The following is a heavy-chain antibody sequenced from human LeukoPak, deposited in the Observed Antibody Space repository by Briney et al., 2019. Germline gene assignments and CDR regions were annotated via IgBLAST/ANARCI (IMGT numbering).Heavy chain of an antibody. Sequence: SETLSLTCTVSGGSISSNSYYWGWIRQPPGKGLEWIGSIYYSGSTYYNPSLKNRLTISVDTSKNQFSLKLSSVTAADTAVYYCARDPYYYDSSGYPDAFDIWGQGTMVTVSS. D-gene: IGHD3-22*01. V-gene: IGHV4-39*02. CDR2: IYYSGST. J-gene: IGHJ3*02. CDR1: GGSISSNSYY. CDR3: ARDPYYYDSSGYPDAFDI.